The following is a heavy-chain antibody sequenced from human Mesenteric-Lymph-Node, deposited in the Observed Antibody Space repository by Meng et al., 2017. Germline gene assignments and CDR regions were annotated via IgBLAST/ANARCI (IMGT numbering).Heavy chain of an antibody. D-gene: IGHD1-26*01. V-gene: IGHV3-48*04. CDR2: ISSSGSTI. CDR1: GFTFSSYW. CDR3: ARVGSYYEFDY. Sequence: GGSLRLSCAASGFTFSSYWMSWVRQAPGKGLEWVSYISSSGSTIYYADSVKGRFTISRDNAKNSLYLQMNSLRAEDTAVYYCARVGSYYEFDYWGQGTLVTVSS. J-gene: IGHJ4*02.